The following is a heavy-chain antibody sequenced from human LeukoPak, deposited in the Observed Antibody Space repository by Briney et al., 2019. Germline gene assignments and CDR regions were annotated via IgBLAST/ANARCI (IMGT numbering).Heavy chain of an antibody. J-gene: IGHJ5*02. D-gene: IGHD6-13*01. CDR3: ARVTPQGIAAAVNWFDP. V-gene: IGHV4-39*07. Sequence: SETLSLTCTVSGGSISSSSYYWGWIRQPPGKGLEWIGSIYYSGSTYYNPSLKSRVTISVDTSKNQFSLKLSSVTAADTAVYYCARVTPQGIAAAVNWFDPWGQGILVTVSS. CDR2: IYYSGST. CDR1: GGSISSSSYY.